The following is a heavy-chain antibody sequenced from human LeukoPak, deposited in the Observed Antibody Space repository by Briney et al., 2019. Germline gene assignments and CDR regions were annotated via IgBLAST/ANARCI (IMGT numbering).Heavy chain of an antibody. V-gene: IGHV3-7*03. CDR3: AKDMGYDPRGAYDY. CDR1: GFTFSSYW. Sequence: GGSLRLSCAASGFTFSSYWMSWVRQAPGKGLEWVANIKQDGSEKYYVDSVKGRFTISRDNAKNSLYLQMNSLRAEDTALYYCAKDMGYDPRGAYDYWGQGTLVTVSS. J-gene: IGHJ4*02. CDR2: IKQDGSEK. D-gene: IGHD3-3*01.